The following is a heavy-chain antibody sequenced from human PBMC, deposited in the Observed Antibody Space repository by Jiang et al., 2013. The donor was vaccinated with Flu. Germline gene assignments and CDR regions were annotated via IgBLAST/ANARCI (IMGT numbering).Heavy chain of an antibody. CDR1: GGSISSYY. Sequence: GSGLVKPSETLSLTCTVSGGSISSYYWSWIRQPPGRGLEWIGYIYYSGRTNYNPSLKSRVIISVDTSQNRFSLGLNSVTAADTAVFYCARVPRWYCSGYTCPPHFDYWGQGTLVTVSS. D-gene: IGHD3-3*01. CDR2: IYYSGRT. V-gene: IGHV4-59*01. CDR3: ARVPRWYCSGYTCPPHFDY. J-gene: IGHJ4*02.